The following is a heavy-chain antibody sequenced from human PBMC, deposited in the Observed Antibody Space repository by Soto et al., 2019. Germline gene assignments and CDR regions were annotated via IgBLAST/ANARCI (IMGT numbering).Heavy chain of an antibody. V-gene: IGHV3-23*01. CDR1: GFTFSSYA. CDR2: ISGSGGST. Sequence: EVQLLEPGGGLVQPGGSLRVSCAASGFTFSSYAMNWVRQAPGKGLEWVSTISGSGGSTYYADSVKGRFTISRDNSKNTLYLQMNSLRAEDTAVYYCAKDSRYYFDFWGQGTQVTVSS. J-gene: IGHJ4*02. CDR3: AKDSRYYFDF.